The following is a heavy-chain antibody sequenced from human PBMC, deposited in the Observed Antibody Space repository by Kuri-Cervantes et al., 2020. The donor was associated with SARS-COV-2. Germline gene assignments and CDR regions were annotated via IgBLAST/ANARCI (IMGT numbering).Heavy chain of an antibody. D-gene: IGHD6-6*01. V-gene: IGHV3-33*01. CDR3: ARGPYSSSTFDY. Sequence: GESLKISCAASGFTFSSYGMHWVRQAPGKGLEWVAVIWYDGSNKYYADSVKGRFTISRDNSKNTLYLQMNSLRAEDTAVYYRARGPYSSSTFDYWGQGTLVTVSS. J-gene: IGHJ4*02. CDR2: IWYDGSNK. CDR1: GFTFSSYG.